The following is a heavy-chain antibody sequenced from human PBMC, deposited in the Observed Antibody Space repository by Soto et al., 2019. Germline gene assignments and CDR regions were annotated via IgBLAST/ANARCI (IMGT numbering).Heavy chain of an antibody. D-gene: IGHD6-6*01. Sequence: QVQLVQSGAEVKKPGSSVKVSCKASGGTFSSYAISWVRQAPGQGLEWMGGIIPIFGTANYAQKFQGRVTITADKSTSTAYRELSSLRSEDTAVYYCARGRALAARQTYYYYGMDVWGQGTTVTVSS. CDR2: IIPIFGTA. CDR1: GGTFSSYA. J-gene: IGHJ6*02. CDR3: ARGRALAARQTYYYYGMDV. V-gene: IGHV1-69*06.